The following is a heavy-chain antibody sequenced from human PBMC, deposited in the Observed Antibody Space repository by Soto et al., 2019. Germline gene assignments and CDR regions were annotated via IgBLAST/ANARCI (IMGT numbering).Heavy chain of an antibody. Sequence: HPGGSLRLSCAASGFTFDDYGMHWVRQAPGKGLEWVSGISWNSGLIGYADSVKDRFTISRDNAKKSLYLQMDSLRAEDTAVYYCAKDIGTVEVAGTVVIYYQYYGLHVWGQGTTVTVSS. CDR2: ISWNSGLI. V-gene: IGHV3-9*01. CDR1: GFTFDDYG. CDR3: AKDIGTVEVAGTVVIYYQYYGLHV. J-gene: IGHJ6*02. D-gene: IGHD6-19*01.